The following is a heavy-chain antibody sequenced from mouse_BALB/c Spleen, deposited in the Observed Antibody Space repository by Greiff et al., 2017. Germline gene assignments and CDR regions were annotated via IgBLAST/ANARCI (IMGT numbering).Heavy chain of an antibody. CDR1: GYAFSSYC. Sequence: VQRVESGAELVRPGSSVKISCKASGYAFSSYCMHWVKQRPGQGLEWIGQIYPGDGDTNYNGKFKGKATLTADKSSSTAYIQHSSVTSEDSAVYCGAIRYGYDLSDFDYWGQGTTLTVSS. D-gene: IGHD1-2*01. CDR2: IYPGDGDT. V-gene: IGHV1-80*01. J-gene: IGHJ2*01. CDR3: AIRYGYDLSDFDY.